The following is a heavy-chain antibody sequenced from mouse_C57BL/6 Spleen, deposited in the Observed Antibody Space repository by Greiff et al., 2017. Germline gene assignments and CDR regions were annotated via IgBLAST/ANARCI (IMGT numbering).Heavy chain of an antibody. Sequence: EVQLQQSGPELVKPGASVKISCKASGYTFTDYYMNWVKQSHGKSLEWIGDINPNNGGTSYNQKFKGKDTLTVDKSSSTAYMELRRLTSEDTAVXYCARKDYGRAYFDYWGQGTTLTVSS. J-gene: IGHJ2*01. D-gene: IGHD1-1*01. CDR2: INPNNGGT. CDR3: ARKDYGRAYFDY. V-gene: IGHV1-26*01. CDR1: GYTFTDYY.